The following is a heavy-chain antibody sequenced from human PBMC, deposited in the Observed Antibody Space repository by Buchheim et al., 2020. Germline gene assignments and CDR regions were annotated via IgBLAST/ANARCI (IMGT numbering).Heavy chain of an antibody. CDR1: GFTFSSYA. J-gene: IGHJ4*02. Sequence: QVQLVESGGGVVQPGRSLRLSCAASGFTFSSYAMHWVRQAPGKGLEWVAVISYDGSNKYYADSVKGRFTISRANSKNTLYLQMNSLRAEDTAVYYCARPKRGLRLGELSSYFDYWGQGTL. D-gene: IGHD3-16*02. V-gene: IGHV3-30*04. CDR3: ARPKRGLRLGELSSYFDY. CDR2: ISYDGSNK.